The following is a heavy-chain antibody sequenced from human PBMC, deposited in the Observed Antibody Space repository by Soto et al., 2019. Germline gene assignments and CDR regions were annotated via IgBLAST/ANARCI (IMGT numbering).Heavy chain of an antibody. V-gene: IGHV4-30-2*01. CDR2: MYHSGRT. CDR3: ARGGALGVTPIDY. CDR1: GGSIGSGGYS. D-gene: IGHD2-21*02. Sequence: QLQLQESGSGLVKPSQTLSLTCAVSGGSIGSGGYSWSWIRQPPGKGLEWIGYMYHSGRTYYNPSLKSRVTMSVDRSKKQFSLKLTSVTAADTAVYYCARGGALGVTPIDYWGQGTLVTVSS. J-gene: IGHJ4*02.